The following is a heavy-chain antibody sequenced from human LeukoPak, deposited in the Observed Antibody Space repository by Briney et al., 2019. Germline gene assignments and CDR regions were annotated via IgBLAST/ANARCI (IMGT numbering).Heavy chain of an antibody. V-gene: IGHV3-23*01. J-gene: IGHJ6*03. Sequence: GGSLRLSCAASAFTFSNYAMNWVRQAPGKGLEWVSAISGSGNTVHYADSVKRRFTISRDNSKSTLYLQMNSLTAEDTAVYYCAKAGGYYYYFYMDVWGKGTTVTVSS. CDR3: AKAGGYYYYFYMDV. CDR1: AFTFSNYA. D-gene: IGHD2-8*02. CDR2: ISGSGNTV.